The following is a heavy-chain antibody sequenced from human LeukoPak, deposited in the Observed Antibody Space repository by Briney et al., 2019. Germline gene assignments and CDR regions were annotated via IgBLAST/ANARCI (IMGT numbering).Heavy chain of an antibody. V-gene: IGHV4-34*01. D-gene: IGHD6-19*01. J-gene: IGHJ4*02. CDR3: ARGGSSGRYYFDY. CDR2: IYHSGST. CDR1: GGSFSGYY. Sequence: SETLSLTCAVSGGSFSGYYWSWIRQSPGKGLEWIGEIYHSGSTNYNPSPKSRVTISVDTSKNQLSLKLSSVTAADTAVYYCARGGSSGRYYFDYWGQGTLVTVSS.